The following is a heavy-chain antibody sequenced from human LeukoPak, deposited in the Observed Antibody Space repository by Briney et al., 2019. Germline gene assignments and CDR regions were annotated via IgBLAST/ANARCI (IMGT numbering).Heavy chain of an antibody. V-gene: IGHV1-69*13. CDR1: GGTFSSYA. Sequence: SVKVSCKASGGTFSSYAISWVRQAPGQGLEWMGGIIPTFGTANYAQKFQGRVTITADESTSTAYMELSSLRSEDTAVYYCARTVVPFLGITKKSHFDYWGQGTLVTVSS. CDR2: IIPTFGTA. CDR3: ARTVVPFLGITKKSHFDY. J-gene: IGHJ4*02. D-gene: IGHD3-10*01.